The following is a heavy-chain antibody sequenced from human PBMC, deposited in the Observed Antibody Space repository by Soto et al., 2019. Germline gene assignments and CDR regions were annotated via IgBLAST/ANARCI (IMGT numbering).Heavy chain of an antibody. V-gene: IGHV3-11*05. CDR3: ARGHTAMGA. J-gene: IGHJ5*02. CDR2: ISSSTIDT. Sequence: QVQLVESGGGLVKPGGSLRLSCAASRFTFNDYYMSWIRQAPGKGLEWVSYISSSTIDTNYADSVKGRFTISRDNAKNLLYLQMNSLRVEDTAVYYCARGHTAMGAWGQGTLVTVSS. D-gene: IGHD5-18*01. CDR1: RFTFNDYY.